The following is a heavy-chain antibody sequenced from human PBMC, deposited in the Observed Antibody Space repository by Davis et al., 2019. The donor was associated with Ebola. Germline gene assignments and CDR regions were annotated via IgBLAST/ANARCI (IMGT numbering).Heavy chain of an antibody. CDR2: MNQNGEM. CDR3: GREESSYDSSGYFTTADS. CDR1: GGSFSGYY. Sequence: PSETLSLTCAVSGGSFSGYYWTWIRQSPGKGLEWIGEMNQNGEMKYNPSLKSRVLMSAETSKNQFSLELHSVTAADTGIYYCGREESSYDSSGYFTTADSWGQGTLVKVSS. J-gene: IGHJ4*02. V-gene: IGHV4-34*01. D-gene: IGHD3-22*01.